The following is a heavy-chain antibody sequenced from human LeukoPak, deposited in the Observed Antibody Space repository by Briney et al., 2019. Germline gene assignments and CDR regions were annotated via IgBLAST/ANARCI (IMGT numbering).Heavy chain of an antibody. CDR2: ISSSSSYI. J-gene: IGHJ4*02. V-gene: IGHV3-21*01. D-gene: IGHD1-26*01. CDR3: AREGWGATEFDY. Sequence: GGSLRLSCAASGFYFEDYTMYWVRQVPAKGLEWVSSISSSSSYIYYADSVKGRFTISRDNAKNSLYLQMNSLRAEDTAMYYCAREGWGATEFDYWGQGTLVTVSS. CDR1: GFYFEDYT.